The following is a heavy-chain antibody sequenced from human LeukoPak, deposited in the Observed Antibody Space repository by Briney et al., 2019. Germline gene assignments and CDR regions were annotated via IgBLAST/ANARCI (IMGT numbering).Heavy chain of an antibody. D-gene: IGHD2-2*01. J-gene: IGHJ3*02. Sequence: ASVKVSCKASGYTFIGYYMHWVRQAPGQGLEWMGWINPNSGGTNYAQNFQGRVTMTRDTSISTAYMELSRLRSDDTAVYYCARPQVVPAANDAFDIWGQGTMVTVSS. CDR2: INPNSGGT. CDR1: GYTFIGYY. V-gene: IGHV1-2*02. CDR3: ARPQVVPAANDAFDI.